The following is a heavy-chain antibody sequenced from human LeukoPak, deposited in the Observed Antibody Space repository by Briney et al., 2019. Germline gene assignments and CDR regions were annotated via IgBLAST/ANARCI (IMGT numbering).Heavy chain of an antibody. CDR2: IKNDGSET. D-gene: IGHD6-19*01. J-gene: IGHJ4*02. Sequence: GGSLRLSCAASGFTFSSYSMNWVRQAPGKGPEWVANIKNDGSETYYVDSVKGRFTISRDNARNSLYLQMNSLRAEDTAVYYCMGGMGWLSDYWGQGTLVTVSS. CDR3: MGGMGWLSDY. V-gene: IGHV3-7*01. CDR1: GFTFSSYS.